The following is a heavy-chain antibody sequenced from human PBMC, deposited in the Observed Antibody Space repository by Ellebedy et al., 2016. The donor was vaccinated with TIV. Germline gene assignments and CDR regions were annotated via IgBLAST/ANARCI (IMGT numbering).Heavy chain of an antibody. CDR2: INHSGGT. CDR3: ARDRTVVATKPNYLDS. J-gene: IGHJ4*02. D-gene: IGHD5-12*01. V-gene: IGHV4-34*01. CDR1: GGSFSASY. Sequence: SETLSLTXAVYGGSFSASYWSWFRQPPGKGLEWIGEINHSGGTKYNPSLKGRVVISVDTSKNQFSLNLNYVTAANMVVYYCARDRTVVATKPNYLDSWGQGTRVTVSS.